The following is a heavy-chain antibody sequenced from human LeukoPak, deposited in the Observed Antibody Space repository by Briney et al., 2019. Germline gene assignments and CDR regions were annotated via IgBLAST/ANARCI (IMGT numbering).Heavy chain of an antibody. CDR3: ARDRGSSGWYEFDY. CDR2: IKQDGSEK. D-gene: IGHD6-19*01. CDR1: GFTSSSYW. Sequence: GGSLRISCAASGFTSSSYWMSWVRQAPGKGLEWVANIKQDGSEKYYVDSVKGRFTISRDNAKNSLYLQMNSLRAEDTAVYYCARDRGSSGWYEFDYWGQGTPVTVSS. J-gene: IGHJ4*02. V-gene: IGHV3-7*01.